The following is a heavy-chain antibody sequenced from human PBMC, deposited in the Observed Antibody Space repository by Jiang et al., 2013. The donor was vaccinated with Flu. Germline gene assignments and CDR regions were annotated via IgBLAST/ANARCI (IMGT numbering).Heavy chain of an antibody. D-gene: IGHD6-13*01. V-gene: IGHV4-59*08. CDR1: GGSISSYY. CDR3: ASGIATAGIDY. Sequence: LLKPSETLSLTCTVSGGSISSYYWSWIRQPPGKGLEWIGYIYYSGSTNYNPSLKSRVTISVDTSKNQFSLKLSSVTAADTAVYYCASGIATAGIDYWGQGTLVTVSS. J-gene: IGHJ4*02. CDR2: IYYSGST.